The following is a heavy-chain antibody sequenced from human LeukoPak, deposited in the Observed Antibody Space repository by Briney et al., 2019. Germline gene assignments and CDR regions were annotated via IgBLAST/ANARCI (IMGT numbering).Heavy chain of an antibody. Sequence: PSETLSLTCTVSGGSISSYYWSWIRQPPGKGLEWIGEINHSGSTNYNPSLKSRVTISVDTSKNQFSLKLSSVTAADTAVYYCARGYDGSGYYYRNWYFDLWGRGTLVTVSS. J-gene: IGHJ2*01. CDR3: ARGYDGSGYYYRNWYFDL. CDR1: GGSISSYY. CDR2: INHSGST. D-gene: IGHD3-22*01. V-gene: IGHV4-34*01.